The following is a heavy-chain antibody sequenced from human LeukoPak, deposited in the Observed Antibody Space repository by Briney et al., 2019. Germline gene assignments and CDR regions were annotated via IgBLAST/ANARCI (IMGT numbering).Heavy chain of an antibody. CDR1: GFSVNNNY. CDR2: MDNFWLK. V-gene: IGHV3-53*01. Sequence: GGSLRLSCAASGFSVNNNYIDWVRQAPGKGLEGVSSMDNFWLKYYRDSVTGRFTISRDSARDMVYLQMSSLRADDTAVYYCAGGTYYGTGGRPGYLNYWGLGTLVTVSS. CDR3: AGGTYYGTGGRPGYLNY. D-gene: IGHD3-10*01. J-gene: IGHJ4*02.